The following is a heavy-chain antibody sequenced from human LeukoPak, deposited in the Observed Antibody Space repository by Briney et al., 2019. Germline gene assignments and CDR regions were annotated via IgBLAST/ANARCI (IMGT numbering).Heavy chain of an antibody. V-gene: IGHV4-39*01. CDR1: GFSFSSYE. J-gene: IGHJ4*02. D-gene: IGHD1-26*01. CDR2: MYYSGST. Sequence: GSLRLSCAASGFSFSSYEMNWVRQAPGKGLEWIGSMYYSGSTYNNPSLKSRVTISVDTSKNQFSLKLSSVTAADTAVYFCARHGTSTRRFDYWGQRTLVTVSS. CDR3: ARHGTSTRRFDY.